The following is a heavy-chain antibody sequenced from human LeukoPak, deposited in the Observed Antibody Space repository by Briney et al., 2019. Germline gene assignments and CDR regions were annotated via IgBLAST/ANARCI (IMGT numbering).Heavy chain of an antibody. CDR1: GGSITSSSYY. Sequence: PSETLSLTCTVSGGSITSSSYYWGWIRQPPGKGLEWIGSVRYSGTTYYNPSLKSRVTISVDTSKNQFYLKLSSVTAADTAVYYCARNGQQVRYFQHWGQGTLVTVSS. V-gene: IGHV4-39*07. CDR2: VRYSGTT. J-gene: IGHJ1*01. D-gene: IGHD6-13*01. CDR3: ARNGQQVRYFQH.